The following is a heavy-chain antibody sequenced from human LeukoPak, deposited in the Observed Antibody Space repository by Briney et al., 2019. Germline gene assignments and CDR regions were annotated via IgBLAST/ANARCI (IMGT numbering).Heavy chain of an antibody. CDR1: GYTFTNYD. CDR2: MNPNSANT. CDR3: ARVQLDYYDREVGDAFDI. J-gene: IGHJ3*02. V-gene: IGHV1-8*01. D-gene: IGHD3-22*01. Sequence: ASVKVSCKASGYTFTNYDINWVRQATGQGLEWMGWMNPNSANTGYAQKFQGRVTMTRDTSINTAYMELSSLRSEDTAVYYCARVQLDYYDREVGDAFDIWGQGTMVTVSS.